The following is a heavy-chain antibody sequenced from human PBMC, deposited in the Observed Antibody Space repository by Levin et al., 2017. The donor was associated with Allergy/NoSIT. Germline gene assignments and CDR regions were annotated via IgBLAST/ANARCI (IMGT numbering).Heavy chain of an antibody. J-gene: IGHJ4*02. CDR1: GGSISSSSYY. V-gene: IGHV4-39*01. CDR3: ARQSAVTRPNFDY. Sequence: SETLSLTCTVSGGSISSSSYYWGWIRQPPGKGLEWIGSIYYSGSTYYNPPLKSRVTISVDTSKNQFSLKLSSVTAADTAVYYCARQSAVTRPNFDYWGQGTLVTVSS. D-gene: IGHD4-17*01. CDR2: IYYSGST.